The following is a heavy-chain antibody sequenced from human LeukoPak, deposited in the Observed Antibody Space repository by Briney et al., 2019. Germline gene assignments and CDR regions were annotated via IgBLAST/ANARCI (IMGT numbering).Heavy chain of an antibody. CDR1: GFTFSSYA. CDR2: ISGSGGST. Sequence: GGSLRLSCAASGFTFSSYAMSWVRQAPGKGLEWVSAISGSGGSTYYADSVKGRFTISRDNSKNTLYLQMNSLRAEDTAVYYCAKASSGSWYRGYYFDYWGQGTLVTVSS. J-gene: IGHJ4*02. V-gene: IGHV3-23*01. CDR3: AKASSGSWYRGYYFDY. D-gene: IGHD6-13*01.